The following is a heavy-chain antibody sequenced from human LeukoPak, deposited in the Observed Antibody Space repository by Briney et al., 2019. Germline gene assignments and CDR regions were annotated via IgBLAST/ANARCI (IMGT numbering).Heavy chain of an antibody. CDR2: IYNSGST. Sequence: PSQTLSLTCTVSGGSISSGGYYWSWIRQHPGKGLEWIGYIYNSGSTYYNPSLKSRVTISVDTSKNQFSLKLSSVTAADTAVYYCAMFSSSWINAFDIWGQGTMVTVSS. CDR3: AMFSSSWINAFDI. D-gene: IGHD6-13*01. V-gene: IGHV4-31*03. J-gene: IGHJ3*02. CDR1: GGSISSGGYY.